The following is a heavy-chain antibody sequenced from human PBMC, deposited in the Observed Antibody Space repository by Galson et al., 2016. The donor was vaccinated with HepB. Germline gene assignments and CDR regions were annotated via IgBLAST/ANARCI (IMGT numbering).Heavy chain of an antibody. J-gene: IGHJ4*02. CDR3: ARIRGYKTDY. CDR1: GGSFSSYC. Sequence: SETLSLTCAVYGGSFSSYCWSWIRQPPTKGLEWIGEINHSGGTYYNPSLKSRVTISVDTSKKQFSLKLSSVTAADTAVYYCARIRGYKTDYWGQGTLVTVSS. D-gene: IGHD5-24*01. V-gene: IGHV4-34*01. CDR2: INHSGGT.